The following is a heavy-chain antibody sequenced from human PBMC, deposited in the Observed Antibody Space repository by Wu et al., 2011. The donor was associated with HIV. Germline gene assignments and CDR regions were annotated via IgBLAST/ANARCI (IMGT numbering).Heavy chain of an antibody. D-gene: IGHD3-10*01. CDR2: VSADNRHT. J-gene: IGHJ4*02. CDR3: ARGLPGEWLPGSD. CDR1: GYTFGSHG. Sequence: QVQLVQSGAEVKKPGASVKVSCKASGYTFGSHGISWVRQAPGQGLEWMGWVSADNRHTNYAQNLQGRVTMTTDTSTTTAYMELRSLRSDDTAVYYCARGLPGEWLPGSDWGQGTLVSVSS. V-gene: IGHV1-18*01.